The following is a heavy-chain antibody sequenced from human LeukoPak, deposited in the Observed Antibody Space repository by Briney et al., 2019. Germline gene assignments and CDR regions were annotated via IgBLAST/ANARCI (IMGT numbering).Heavy chain of an antibody. D-gene: IGHD1-26*01. CDR3: AKLREWELPDLFDY. CDR1: GGSISSYY. J-gene: IGHJ4*02. Sequence: SETLSLTCTVSGGSISSYYWSWIRQPAGKGLEWIGRIYTSGSTNYNPSLKSRVTMSVDTSKNQFSLKLSSVTAVDTAVYYCAKLREWELPDLFDYWGQGTLVTVSS. CDR2: IYTSGST. V-gene: IGHV4-4*07.